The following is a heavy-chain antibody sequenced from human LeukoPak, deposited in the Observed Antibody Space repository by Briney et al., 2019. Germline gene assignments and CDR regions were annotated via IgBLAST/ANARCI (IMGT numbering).Heavy chain of an antibody. CDR2: ISFDGTNK. D-gene: IGHD6-6*01. CDR3: AKARPAIATRVGYYYYGMDV. CDR1: GFXFSSYG. J-gene: IGHJ6*02. V-gene: IGHV3-30*18. Sequence: GGSLRLSCAASGFXFSSYGIHWVRQAPGKGLEWVAVISFDGTNKYYADSVKGRFTISRDNSKNTLYLQMNSLRTEDTAVYYCAKARPAIATRVGYYYYGMDVWGQGTTVTVSS.